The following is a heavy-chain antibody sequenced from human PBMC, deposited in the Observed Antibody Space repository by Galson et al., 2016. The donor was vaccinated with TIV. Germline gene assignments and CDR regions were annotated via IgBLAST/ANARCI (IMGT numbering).Heavy chain of an antibody. CDR3: TRDGRGNWKYVDYFDY. J-gene: IGHJ4*02. Sequence: SLRLSCAASGFTFSSYTFHWVRQTPGKGLEWVAIIPHDGNNKDVADSVQGRFTISRDSSKNTVYLQMNNLRPEDTALYFCTRDGRGNWKYVDYFDYWGQGTLVTVSS. CDR2: IPHDGNNK. CDR1: GFTFSSYT. V-gene: IGHV3-30-3*01. D-gene: IGHD1-7*01.